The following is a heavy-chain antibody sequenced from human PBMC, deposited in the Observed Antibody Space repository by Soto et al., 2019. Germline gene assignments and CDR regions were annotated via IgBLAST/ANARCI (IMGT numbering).Heavy chain of an antibody. CDR1: GFTFSTYW. CDR3: AAGGSGYYAN. D-gene: IGHD3-22*01. Sequence: EVQLVESGGDLVQPGGSLRLSCAASGFTFSTYWMHWVRQAPGKGLLWVSRIKTDGTYATYADSVKGRFTISRDNAKNTLYLQMNSLRVEDEAVYYCAAGGSGYYANWGQGTLVTVSS. CDR2: IKTDGTYA. J-gene: IGHJ4*02. V-gene: IGHV3-74*01.